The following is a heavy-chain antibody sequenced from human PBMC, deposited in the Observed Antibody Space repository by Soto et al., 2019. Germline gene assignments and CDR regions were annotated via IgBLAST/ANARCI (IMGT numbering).Heavy chain of an antibody. Sequence: RGSLRLSCAASGFSFGSYALSWVRQARGKGLEWVSTISGSDGKTFYADSVKGRFSISRDTSQSTLYLQMNSLRADDTAMYYCARWSYLDYWGQGTRVTVSS. J-gene: IGHJ4*02. D-gene: IGHD3-3*01. CDR2: ISGSDGKT. V-gene: IGHV3-23*01. CDR3: ARWSYLDY. CDR1: GFSFGSYA.